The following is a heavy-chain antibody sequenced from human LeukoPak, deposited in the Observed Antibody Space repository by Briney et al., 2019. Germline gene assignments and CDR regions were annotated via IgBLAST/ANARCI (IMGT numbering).Heavy chain of an antibody. Sequence: GGSLRLSCAASGFTFADYAIHWVRQAPGKGLEWVSGISWNSGSMGYADSVKGRFTISRDNAKNSLYLQMNSLRAEDTALYYCAKDLYTGYFDAFDMWGQGTMVTVSS. CDR1: GFTFADYA. J-gene: IGHJ3*02. CDR2: ISWNSGSM. D-gene: IGHD1-26*01. CDR3: AKDLYTGYFDAFDM. V-gene: IGHV3-9*01.